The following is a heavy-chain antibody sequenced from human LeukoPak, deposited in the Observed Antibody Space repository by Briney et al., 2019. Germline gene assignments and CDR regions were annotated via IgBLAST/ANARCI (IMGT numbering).Heavy chain of an antibody. Sequence: GASVKVSCKASGYTFTSYDINWVRQATGQGLEWMGWMNPNSGNTGYAQKFQGRVTMTRNTSISTAYMELSSLRSEDTAVYYCARPYCSSISCYEDALDIWGQGTMVTVSS. CDR3: ARPYCSSISCYEDALDI. J-gene: IGHJ3*02. CDR1: GYTFTSYD. V-gene: IGHV1-8*01. D-gene: IGHD2-2*01. CDR2: MNPNSGNT.